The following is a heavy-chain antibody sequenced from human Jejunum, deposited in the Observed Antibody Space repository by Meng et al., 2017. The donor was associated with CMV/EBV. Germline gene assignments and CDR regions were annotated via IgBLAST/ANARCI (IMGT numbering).Heavy chain of an antibody. Sequence: GVYGGSFSGYYWSWIRQPPGKGLEWIGEINHGGSTNYNPSLKSRVTISVDTPKNQFSLRLTSVTAADTAVYYCARFGTGAAALFDYWSQGTLVTVSS. CDR2: INHGGST. CDR1: GGSFSGYY. D-gene: IGHD6-13*01. V-gene: IGHV4-34*01. J-gene: IGHJ4*02. CDR3: ARFGTGAAALFDY.